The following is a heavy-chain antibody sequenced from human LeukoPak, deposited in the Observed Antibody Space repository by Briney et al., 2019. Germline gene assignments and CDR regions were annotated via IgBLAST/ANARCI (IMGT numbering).Heavy chain of an antibody. Sequence: GGSLRLSCAASEFTFSSYAMHWVRQAPGKGLEWVALVSNDGGDKYYADSVKGRFTISRDNSKNTLYLQMNSLRDEDTAVYYCARAFGLTDYWGQGTLVTVSS. CDR3: ARAFGLTDY. CDR1: EFTFSSYA. D-gene: IGHD3/OR15-3a*01. J-gene: IGHJ4*02. CDR2: VSNDGGDK. V-gene: IGHV3-30*03.